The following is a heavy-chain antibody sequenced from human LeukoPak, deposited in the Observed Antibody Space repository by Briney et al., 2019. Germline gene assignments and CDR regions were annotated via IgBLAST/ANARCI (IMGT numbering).Heavy chain of an antibody. J-gene: IGHJ4*02. V-gene: IGHV1-18*01. CDR1: GYTFTSYG. D-gene: IGHD3-3*01. CDR3: ARGNLRYYDFWSGYYD. CDR2: ISAYNGNT. Sequence: ASVKVSCKASGYTFTSYGISWVRQAPGQGLEWMGWISAYNGNTNYAQKLQGRVTMTTDTSTSTAYMELRSLRSDDTAVYYCARGNLRYYDFWSGYYDWGQGTLVTVSS.